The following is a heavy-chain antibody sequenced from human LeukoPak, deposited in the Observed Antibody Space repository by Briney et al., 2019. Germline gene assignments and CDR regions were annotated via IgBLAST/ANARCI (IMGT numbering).Heavy chain of an antibody. D-gene: IGHD2-2*01. CDR2: ISYDGSNK. Sequence: PGGSLRLSCAASGFTFSSYAMHWVRQAPGKGLEWVAVISYDGSNKYYADSVKGRFTISRDNSKNTLYLQMNSLRAEDTAVYYCAKGGSTSCYGCGWFDPWGQGTLVTVSS. CDR3: AKGGSTSCYGCGWFDP. V-gene: IGHV3-30-3*01. J-gene: IGHJ5*02. CDR1: GFTFSSYA.